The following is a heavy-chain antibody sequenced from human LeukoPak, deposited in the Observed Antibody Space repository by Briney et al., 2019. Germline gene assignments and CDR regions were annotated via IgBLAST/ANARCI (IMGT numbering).Heavy chain of an antibody. V-gene: IGHV1-46*01. Sequence: ASVKVSCKASGYTFTSYFMHWVRQAPGQGLEWMGIINPSDGSTTYAQKFQGGVTMTTDTSTSTVYLELNSLRSEDTAVYYCARVGKKRSGGDPVYYFDYWGQGTLVTVSS. CDR2: INPSDGST. CDR3: ARVGKKRSGGDPVYYFDY. CDR1: GYTFTSYF. J-gene: IGHJ4*02. D-gene: IGHD2-21*02.